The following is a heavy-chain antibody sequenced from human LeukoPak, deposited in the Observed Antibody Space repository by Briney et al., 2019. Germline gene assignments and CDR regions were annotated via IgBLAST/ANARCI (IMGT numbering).Heavy chain of an antibody. CDR2: IIPIFGTA. D-gene: IGHD6-19*01. CDR1: GGTFSSYA. Sequence: ASVKVSCKASGGTFSSYAISWVRQAPGQGLEWMGGIIPIFGTANYAQKFQGRVTITADESTSTAYMELSSLRSEDTAVYYCATPSSGWYRIGGYFDYWGQGTLVTVSS. J-gene: IGHJ4*02. CDR3: ATPSSGWYRIGGYFDY. V-gene: IGHV1-69*01.